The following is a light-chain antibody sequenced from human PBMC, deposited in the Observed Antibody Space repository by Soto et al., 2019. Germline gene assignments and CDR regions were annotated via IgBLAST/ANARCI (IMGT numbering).Light chain of an antibody. CDR3: QQYGSSPLT. J-gene: IGKJ4*01. V-gene: IGKV3-20*01. Sequence: EIVLTQSPGTLSWSPGDRATLSCRASQSVSFSYLAWYQQKAGQAPRLLIYGATSRATGIPDRFSGSESGTDFTLTISRLEPDDFAVYYCQQYGSSPLTFGGGTKVEIK. CDR2: GAT. CDR1: QSVSFSY.